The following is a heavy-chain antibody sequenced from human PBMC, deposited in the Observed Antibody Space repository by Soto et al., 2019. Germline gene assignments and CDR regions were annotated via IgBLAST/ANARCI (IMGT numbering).Heavy chain of an antibody. CDR1: GYTFTGYY. D-gene: IGHD3-3*01. J-gene: IGHJ6*02. Sequence: ASVKVSCKASGYTFTGYYMHWVRQAPGQGLEWMGWINPNSGGTNYAQKFQGWVTMTRDTSISTAYMELSRLRSDDTAVYYCAREGYDFWSGTTYYYGMDVWGQGTTVTVSS. CDR2: INPNSGGT. CDR3: AREGYDFWSGTTYYYGMDV. V-gene: IGHV1-2*04.